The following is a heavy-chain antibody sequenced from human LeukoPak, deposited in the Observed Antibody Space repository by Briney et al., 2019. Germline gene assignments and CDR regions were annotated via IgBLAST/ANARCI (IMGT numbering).Heavy chain of an antibody. CDR3: ARRLRQNLFDP. V-gene: IGHV4-59*08. CDR2: IYYSGSS. CDR1: GVSISSDY. D-gene: IGHD4-17*01. Sequence: PSETLSLTCTVSGVSISSDYWSWIRLPPGKGLEWIGYIYYSGSSNYNPSLKSRVTMSVDTSKNQFSLELTSVTAADTAVYYCARRLRQNLFDPWGQGTLVTVSS. J-gene: IGHJ5*02.